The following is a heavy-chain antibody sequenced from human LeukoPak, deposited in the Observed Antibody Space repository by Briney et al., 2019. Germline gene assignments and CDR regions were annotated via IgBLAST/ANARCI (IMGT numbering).Heavy chain of an antibody. J-gene: IGHJ4*02. CDR2: ISSSSYI. D-gene: IGHD3-22*01. V-gene: IGHV3-21*04. Sequence: GGSLRLSCAASGFTFSSYSMNWVRQAPGKGLEWVSSISSSSYIYYADSVKGRFTISRDNSKNTLYLQMNSLRAEDAAVYYCAKEWKYYYDSSGLPGWGRGTLVTVSS. CDR1: GFTFSSYS. CDR3: AKEWKYYYDSSGLPG.